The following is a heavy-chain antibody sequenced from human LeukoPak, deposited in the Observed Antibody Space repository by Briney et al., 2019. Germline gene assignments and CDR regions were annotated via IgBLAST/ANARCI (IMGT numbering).Heavy chain of an antibody. J-gene: IGHJ5*02. CDR2: IYYSGST. CDR1: GGSISSYY. V-gene: IGHV4-59*01. Sequence: SETLSLTCTVSGGSISSYYWSRIRQPPGKGLEWIGYIYYSGSTNYNPSLKSRVTISVDTSKNQFSLKLSSVTAADTAVYYCARVGSRYYDRSGYYSNWFDPWGQGTLVTVSS. D-gene: IGHD3-22*01. CDR3: ARVGSRYYDRSGYYSNWFDP.